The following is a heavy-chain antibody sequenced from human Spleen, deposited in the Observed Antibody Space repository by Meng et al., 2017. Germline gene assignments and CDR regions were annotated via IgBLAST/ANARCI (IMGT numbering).Heavy chain of an antibody. D-gene: IGHD3-3*01. CDR1: GGSISSIDW. CDR2: IYHGGDT. V-gene: IGHV4/OR15-8*02. J-gene: IGHJ3*02. Sequence: SETLSLTCVVSGGSISSIDWWSWVRQPPGKGLEWIGEIYHGGDTNYNPSLKSRVTIAIDKSKNQFSLKLSSVTAADTAVYYCARLSDRFLEWLRGAFDIWGQGTMVTVSS. CDR3: ARLSDRFLEWLRGAFDI.